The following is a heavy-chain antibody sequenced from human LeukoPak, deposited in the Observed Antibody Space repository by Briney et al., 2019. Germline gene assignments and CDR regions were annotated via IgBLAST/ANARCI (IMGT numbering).Heavy chain of an antibody. CDR3: ASTGSGSYYGLTDY. V-gene: IGHV1-2*02. CDR2: INPNSGGT. D-gene: IGHD3-10*01. J-gene: IGHJ4*02. Sequence: GASVKVSCKASGYTFTGYYMHWLRQAPGQGLEWMGWINPNSGGTNYAQKFQGRVTMTRDTSISTAYMELSRLRSDDTAVYYCASTGSGSYYGLTDYWGQGTLVTVSS. CDR1: GYTFTGYY.